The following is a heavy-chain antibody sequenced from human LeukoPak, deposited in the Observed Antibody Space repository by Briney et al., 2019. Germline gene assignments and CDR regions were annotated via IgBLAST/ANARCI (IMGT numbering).Heavy chain of an antibody. CDR2: IYYSGST. CDR3: ARSAGEAFDI. V-gene: IGHV4-59*08. Sequence: SESLSLTCTVSGDSISSYYWSWIRQPPGKGLEWIGYIYYSGSTNYNPSLKSRVTISVDTSKNQFSLKLSSVTAADTAVYYCARSAGEAFDIWGQGTMVTVSS. J-gene: IGHJ3*02. CDR1: GDSISSYY.